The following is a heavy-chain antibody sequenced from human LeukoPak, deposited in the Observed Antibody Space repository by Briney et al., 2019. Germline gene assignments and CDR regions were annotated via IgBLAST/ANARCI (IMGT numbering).Heavy chain of an antibody. D-gene: IGHD3-9*01. V-gene: IGHV1-46*01. J-gene: IGHJ5*02. CDR1: GYTFTSYY. Sequence: ASVKVSCKASGYTFTSYYMHWVRQAPGQGLEWMGIINPSGGSTSYAQKFQGRVTMTRDTSTSTVYMELSSLRPEDTAVYYCARGPTYYDILTGSPGNWFDPWGQGTLVTVSS. CDR2: INPSGGST. CDR3: ARGPTYYDILTGSPGNWFDP.